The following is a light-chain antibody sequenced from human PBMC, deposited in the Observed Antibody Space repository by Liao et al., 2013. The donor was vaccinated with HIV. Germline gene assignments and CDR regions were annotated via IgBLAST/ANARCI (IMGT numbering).Light chain of an antibody. CDR1: NIGSKS. V-gene: IGLV3-21*01. J-gene: IGLJ2*01. CDR3: QAWDSSTFVV. Sequence: SYVLTQPPSVSVAPGQTATIACAGNNIGSKSVHWYQQRPGQAPLLVIYYDTDRPSGIPDRFSGSNSGNTATLTISGTQAMDEADYYCQAWDSSTFVVFGGGTKLTVL. CDR2: YDT.